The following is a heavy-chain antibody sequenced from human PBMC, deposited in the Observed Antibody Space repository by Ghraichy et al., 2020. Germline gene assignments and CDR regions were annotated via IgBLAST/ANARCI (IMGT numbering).Heavy chain of an antibody. D-gene: IGHD6-13*01. CDR1: NGLFNPYY. CDR2: INHSGST. Sequence: SETLSLTCAVYNGLFNPYYWSWIRQPPGKGLEWIGEINHSGSTNYNPSLKSRVTISVDTSKDQFSLRLSSVTAADTAVYYCARGRKSSQQLVPHPFDYWGQGTLVTVSS. J-gene: IGHJ4*02. V-gene: IGHV4-34*01. CDR3: ARGRKSSQQLVPHPFDY.